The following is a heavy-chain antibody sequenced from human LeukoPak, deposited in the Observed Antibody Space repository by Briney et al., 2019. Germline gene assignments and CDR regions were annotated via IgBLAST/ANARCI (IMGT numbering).Heavy chain of an antibody. V-gene: IGHV3-11*01. CDR3: ARDPSPYYYDSSCSNPNPEVSDY. CDR1: GFTFSDYY. CDR2: ISSSGSTI. D-gene: IGHD3-22*01. J-gene: IGHJ4*02. Sequence: GGSLRLSCAASGFTFSDYYMSWIRQAPGKGLEWVSYISSSGSTIYYADSVKGRFTISRDNAKNSLYLQMNSLRAEDTAVYYCARDPSPYYYDSSCSNPNPEVSDYWGQGTLVTVSS.